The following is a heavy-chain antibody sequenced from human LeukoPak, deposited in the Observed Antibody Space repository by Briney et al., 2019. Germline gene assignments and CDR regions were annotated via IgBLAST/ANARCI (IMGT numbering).Heavy chain of an antibody. CDR3: ARGSYYFDSSGYYDC. V-gene: IGHV1-2*02. CDR1: GYTFTGYY. Sequence: GASVNVSCTTSGYTFTGYYMHWVRQAPGQGLEWVGWINPNSGGTSYAKKFQGRVTMTRDTSISTAYMELSRLRSDDMAVYYCARGSYYFDSSGYYDCWGQGTLVTVSS. D-gene: IGHD3-22*01. CDR2: INPNSGGT. J-gene: IGHJ4*02.